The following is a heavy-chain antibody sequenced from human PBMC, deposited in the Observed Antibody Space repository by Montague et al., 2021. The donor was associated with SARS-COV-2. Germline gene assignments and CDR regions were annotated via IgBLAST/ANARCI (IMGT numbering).Heavy chain of an antibody. V-gene: IGHV4-4*02. D-gene: IGHD3/OR15-3a*01. CDR3: ARGGLGNRGFDY. J-gene: IGHJ4*02. CDR1: DVSLSSSTW. CDR2: TYLSGFT. Sequence: SDTLSLTCVVSDVSLSSSTWWGWVRQSPRKGLEWVGETYLSGFTQYNPSVKSRVAISLDDSRSQFSLRLTSVTAADTAVYFCARGGLGNRGFDYWGQGALVTVSS.